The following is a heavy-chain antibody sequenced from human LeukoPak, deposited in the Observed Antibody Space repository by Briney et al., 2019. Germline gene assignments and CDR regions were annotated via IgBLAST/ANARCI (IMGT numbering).Heavy chain of an antibody. D-gene: IGHD6-6*01. CDR1: VGSISSGDYY. J-gene: IGHJ6*03. CDR2: IYYSGST. Sequence: SQTLSLTCTVSVGSISSGDYYWSWIRQPPGKGLEWIGYIYYSGSTYYNPSLKSRVTISIDTSKKQFSLKLSSVTAADTAVYYCARSELDNSSSPNEDYYYYYYMDVWGKGTTVTVSS. V-gene: IGHV4-30-4*08. CDR3: ARSELDNSSSPNEDYYYYYYMDV.